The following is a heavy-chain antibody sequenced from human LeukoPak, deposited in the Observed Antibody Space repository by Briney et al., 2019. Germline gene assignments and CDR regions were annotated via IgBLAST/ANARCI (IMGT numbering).Heavy chain of an antibody. CDR2: INPNSGGT. D-gene: IGHD1-26*01. V-gene: IGHV1-2*02. J-gene: IGHJ6*03. CDR3: ARDIVGATANYYYYYMDV. Sequence: ASVKVSCKASGYTFTGYYMHWVRQAPGQGLEWMGWINPNSGGTNYAQKFQGRVTMTRDTSISTAYMELSRLRSDDTAVYYCARDIVGATANYYYYYMDVWGKGTTVTVSS. CDR1: GYTFTGYY.